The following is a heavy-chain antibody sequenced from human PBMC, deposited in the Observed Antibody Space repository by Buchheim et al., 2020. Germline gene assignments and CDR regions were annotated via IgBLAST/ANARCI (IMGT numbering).Heavy chain of an antibody. D-gene: IGHD5-12*01. CDR2: IYSRGNT. CDR1: GGSISSSSYY. Sequence: QLQLQESGPGLVKSSETLSLTCTVSGGSISSSSYYWGWIRQPPGKGLEWIGNIYSRGNTYYNPSLKSRVTNSVDPAKNQFFMKLSSVTAADTAVYYCARHNSAYDYIDYWGQGTL. V-gene: IGHV4-39*01. CDR3: ARHNSAYDYIDY. J-gene: IGHJ4*02.